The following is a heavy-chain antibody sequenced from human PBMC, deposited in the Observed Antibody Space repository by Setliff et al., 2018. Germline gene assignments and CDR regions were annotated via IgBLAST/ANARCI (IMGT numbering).Heavy chain of an antibody. CDR2: ISGNGITI. J-gene: IGHJ6*02. CDR3: ARDGVFYAMDV. D-gene: IGHD3-10*01. V-gene: IGHV3-48*04. CDR1: GFTFSTSA. Sequence: GGSLRLSCAASGFTFSTSAMTWVRQAPGEGLEWVSAISGNGITIYYADSVRGRFTISRDNAKNSLYLQMNSLRAEDTALYYCARDGVFYAMDVWGHGTTVTVSS.